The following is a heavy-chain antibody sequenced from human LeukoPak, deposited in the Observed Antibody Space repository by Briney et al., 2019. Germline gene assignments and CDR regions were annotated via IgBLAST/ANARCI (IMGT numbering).Heavy chain of an antibody. Sequence: SETLSLTCTVSGGSISSSSYYWGWIRQPPGKGLEWIGSIYYSGSTYYNPSLKSRVTISVDTSKNQFSLKLSSVTAADTAVYYCATTVVPAAMPYYYYMDVWGKGTTVTVSS. CDR2: IYYSGST. CDR3: ATTVVPAAMPYYYYMDV. CDR1: GGSISSSSYY. V-gene: IGHV4-39*01. D-gene: IGHD2-2*01. J-gene: IGHJ6*03.